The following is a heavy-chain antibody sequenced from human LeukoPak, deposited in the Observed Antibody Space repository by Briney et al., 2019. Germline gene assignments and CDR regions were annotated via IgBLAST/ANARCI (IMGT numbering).Heavy chain of an antibody. V-gene: IGHV3-23*01. CDR2: ISTGGDRT. Sequence: GGSLRLSCAASGFTFGSYAMGWVRQAPGEGLEWVSAISTGGDRTYYADSVRGRFTISRDNSKNTLYLQMNSLRAEDTAVYYCAKVTGYSSSWYEVDYWGQGTLVTVSS. D-gene: IGHD6-13*01. CDR1: GFTFGSYA. CDR3: AKVTGYSSSWYEVDY. J-gene: IGHJ4*02.